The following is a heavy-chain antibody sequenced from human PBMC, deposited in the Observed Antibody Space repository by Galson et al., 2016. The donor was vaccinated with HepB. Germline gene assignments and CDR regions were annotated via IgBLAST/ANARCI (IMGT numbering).Heavy chain of an antibody. Sequence: SVKVSCKASGYIFSRYTMHWVRQAPGQRLEWVGWINPGNGNTKYSQKFQGGVTFSGDTSASTGYMELSSLRSEDTAVYYCARVGEDFSSGYSSGLAYWGQGTLVTVSP. CDR2: INPGNGNT. J-gene: IGHJ4*02. CDR1: GYIFSRYT. V-gene: IGHV1-3*01. D-gene: IGHD3-3*01. CDR3: ARVGEDFSSGYSSGLAY.